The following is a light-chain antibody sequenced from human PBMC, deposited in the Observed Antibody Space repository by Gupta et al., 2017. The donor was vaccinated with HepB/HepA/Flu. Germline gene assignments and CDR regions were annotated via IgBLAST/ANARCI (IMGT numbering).Light chain of an antibody. Sequence: DIQMTQSPSSLSASVGDRVSITCQASQDITNYLNWYQQKPGKAPKLLIYDASNVERGVPSRFSGSGSGTDFTFTISSLQPEDFATYYCQHEDNLSITFGRGTKVEIK. V-gene: IGKV1-33*01. CDR1: QDITNY. CDR3: QHEDNLSIT. CDR2: DAS. J-gene: IGKJ4*01.